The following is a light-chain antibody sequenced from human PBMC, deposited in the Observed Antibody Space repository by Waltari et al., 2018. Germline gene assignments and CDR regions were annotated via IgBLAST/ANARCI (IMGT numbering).Light chain of an antibody. CDR3: QSYDNNNVV. V-gene: IGLV6-57*04. Sequence: NFVLTQPHSVSESPGKTVTISCTRSSGTIVTNYVQWYQQRPGSAPTTVIYEDKQKSSGGPDRFSGSIESSSNPAALTISGLKTEDEADYYCQSYDNNNVVFGGGTKLTVL. CDR1: SGTIVTNY. CDR2: EDK. J-gene: IGLJ3*02.